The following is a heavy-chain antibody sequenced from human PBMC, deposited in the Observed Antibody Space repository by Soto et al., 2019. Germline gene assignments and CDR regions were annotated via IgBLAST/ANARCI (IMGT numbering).Heavy chain of an antibody. J-gene: IGHJ6*02. Sequence: QVQLVQSGAEGKKPGSSVKVSCKASGGTFSSYAISWVRQAPGQGLEWMGGLIPIFGTADYAQKFQGRVTITADESTSTAYMELSSLRSEDTAVYYCASHSGSSPEGRYYYGMDVWGQGTTVTVSS. CDR1: GGTFSSYA. V-gene: IGHV1-69*12. CDR3: ASHSGSSPEGRYYYGMDV. D-gene: IGHD1-26*01. CDR2: LIPIFGTA.